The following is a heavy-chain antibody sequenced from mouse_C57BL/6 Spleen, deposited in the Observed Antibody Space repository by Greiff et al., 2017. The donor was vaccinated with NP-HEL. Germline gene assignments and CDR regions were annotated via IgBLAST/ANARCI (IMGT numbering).Heavy chain of an antibody. J-gene: IGHJ4*01. D-gene: IGHD2-3*01. CDR1: GFNIKDYY. Sequence: EVQLQQSGAELVKPGASVKLSCTASGFNIKDYYMHWVKQRTEQGLEWIGRIDPEDGETKYAPKFQGNATITADTSSNTAYLQRSSLTSEDTAVYYCARSPPLYEGLYAMDYWGQGTSVTVSS. CDR2: IDPEDGET. V-gene: IGHV14-2*01. CDR3: ARSPPLYEGLYAMDY.